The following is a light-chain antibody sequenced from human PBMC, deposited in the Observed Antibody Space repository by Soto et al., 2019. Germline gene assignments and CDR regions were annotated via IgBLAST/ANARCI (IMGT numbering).Light chain of an antibody. J-gene: IGKJ1*01. CDR2: DAS. CDR1: QSISSY. Sequence: DIQMTQSPSSLSASVGDRVTITCRASQSISSYLNWYQQKPGKAPKLLIYDASSLESGVPSRFSGSGSGTEFTLTISSLQPDDFATYYCQQYNSYSFGQGTKV. CDR3: QQYNSYS. V-gene: IGKV1-5*01.